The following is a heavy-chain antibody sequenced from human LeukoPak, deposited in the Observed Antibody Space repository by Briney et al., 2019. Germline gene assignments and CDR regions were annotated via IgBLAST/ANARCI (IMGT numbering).Heavy chain of an antibody. Sequence: VASVKVSCKASGYTFTGYYMHWVRQAPGQGLEWMGWINPNSGGTNYAQKFQGRVTMTRDTSISTAYMELSRLRSDDTAVYYCARAPRYCSGGSCGRPYYYYMDVWGKGTTVTVSS. CDR3: ARAPRYCSGGSCGRPYYYYMDV. CDR2: INPNSGGT. V-gene: IGHV1-2*02. CDR1: GYTFTGYY. D-gene: IGHD2-15*01. J-gene: IGHJ6*03.